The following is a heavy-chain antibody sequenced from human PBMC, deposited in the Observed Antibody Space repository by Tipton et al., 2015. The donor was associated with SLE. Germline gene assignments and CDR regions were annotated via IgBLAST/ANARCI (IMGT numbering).Heavy chain of an antibody. Sequence: TLSLTCAVYGGPFSGYYWSWIRQPPGKGLEWIGDINHSGSTDYNPSLKSRVTMSVDMSKNQIFLKMTSVTAADSAVYFCARVWLNNAFDIWGQGTRVTVSS. J-gene: IGHJ3*02. CDR1: GGPFSGYY. D-gene: IGHD2/OR15-2a*01. CDR3: ARVWLNNAFDI. CDR2: INHSGST. V-gene: IGHV4-34*09.